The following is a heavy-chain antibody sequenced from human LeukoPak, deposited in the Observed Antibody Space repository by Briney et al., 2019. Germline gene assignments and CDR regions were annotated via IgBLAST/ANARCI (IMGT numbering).Heavy chain of an antibody. CDR2: IYTSGST. CDR1: GGSISSGSYY. V-gene: IGHV4-61*02. Sequence: SETLSLTCTVSGGSISSGSYYWSGIRQPAGKGLEWIGRIYTSGSTNYNPSLKSRVTISVDTSKNQFSLKLSSVTAADTAVYYCARDRSGDYDFDYWGQGTLVTVSS. CDR3: ARDRSGDYDFDY. J-gene: IGHJ4*02. D-gene: IGHD4-17*01.